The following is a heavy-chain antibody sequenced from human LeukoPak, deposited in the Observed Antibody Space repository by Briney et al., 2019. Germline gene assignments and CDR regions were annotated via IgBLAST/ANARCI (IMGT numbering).Heavy chain of an antibody. CDR2: IYYSGST. J-gene: IGHJ5*02. D-gene: IGHD5-12*01. Sequence: LRLSCAASGFTFSDYYMSWIRQPPGKGLEWIGYIYYSGSTNYNPSLKSRVTISVDTSKNQFSLKLSSVTAADTAVYYCARGSGSGYDSHPNWFDPWGQGTLVTVSS. V-gene: IGHV4-59*01. CDR3: ARGSGSGYDSHPNWFDP. CDR1: GFTFSDYY.